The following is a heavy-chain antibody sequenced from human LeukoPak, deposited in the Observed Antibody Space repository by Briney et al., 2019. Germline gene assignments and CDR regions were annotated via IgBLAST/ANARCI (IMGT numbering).Heavy chain of an antibody. CDR1: GFTFSSYG. J-gene: IGHJ6*02. Sequence: SGGSLRLSCAASGFTFSSYGMHWVRQASGKGLEWVAVISYDGSNKYYADSVKGRFTISRDNSKNTLYLQMNSLRAEDTAVYYCAKASEGSSWYANTAYYYYGMDVWGQGTTVTVSS. D-gene: IGHD6-13*01. V-gene: IGHV3-30*18. CDR2: ISYDGSNK. CDR3: AKASEGSSWYANTAYYYYGMDV.